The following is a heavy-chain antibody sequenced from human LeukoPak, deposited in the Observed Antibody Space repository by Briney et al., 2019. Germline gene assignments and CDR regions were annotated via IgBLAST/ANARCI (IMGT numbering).Heavy chain of an antibody. D-gene: IGHD3-10*01. J-gene: IGHJ4*02. Sequence: ASVKVSCKASGGTFSSYAIRRVRQAPGQGLEWMGGIIPILGTANYAQKFQGRVTITTDESTSTAYMELSSLRSEYTAVYYCARVSRYYGSGSYYFDYWGQGTLVTVSS. CDR1: GGTFSSYA. CDR2: IIPILGTA. CDR3: ARVSRYYGSGSYYFDY. V-gene: IGHV1-69*05.